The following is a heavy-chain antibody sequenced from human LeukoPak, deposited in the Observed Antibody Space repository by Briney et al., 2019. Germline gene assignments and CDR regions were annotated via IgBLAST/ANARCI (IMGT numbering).Heavy chain of an antibody. J-gene: IGHJ4*02. D-gene: IGHD3-10*01. CDR2: MYYTGST. CDR1: GGSISSGSYS. Sequence: SETLSLTCAVSGGSISSGSYSWSWIRQPPGKGLEWIGYMYYTGSTYYNPSLKSRVTISVDTSKNQFSLKLSSVTAADTAVYYCARVPYYYGSGSYYIYGYFDYWGQGTLVTVSS. CDR3: ARVPYYYGSGSYYIYGYFDY. V-gene: IGHV4-30-4*07.